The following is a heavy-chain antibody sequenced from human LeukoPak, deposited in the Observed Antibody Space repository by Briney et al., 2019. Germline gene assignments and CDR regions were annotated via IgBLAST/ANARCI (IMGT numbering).Heavy chain of an antibody. V-gene: IGHV4-38-2*02. CDR2: MYHSGSS. J-gene: IGHJ3*02. D-gene: IGHD4-17*01. CDR3: ARDESYGDYVDAFDI. CDR1: GYSISSGHY. Sequence: PSETLSLTCTVSGYSISSGHYWGWIRQPPGKGLERIASMYHSGSSYYNPSLKSRVTISVDTSKNQFSLKLSSVTAADTAVYYCARDESYGDYVDAFDIWGQGTMVTVSS.